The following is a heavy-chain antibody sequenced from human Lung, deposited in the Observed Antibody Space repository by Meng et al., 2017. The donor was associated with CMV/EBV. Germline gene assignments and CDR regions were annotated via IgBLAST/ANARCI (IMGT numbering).Heavy chain of an antibody. V-gene: IGHV3-20*04. CDR3: ARVWQQLEYYFDY. J-gene: IGHJ4*02. D-gene: IGHD6-13*01. CDR1: GFTFDDYA. CDR2: INWNGGST. Sequence: GESLKISCAASGFTFDDYAMSWVRQVPGKGLEWVSGINWNGGSTRYVDSVKGRSTISRDNAKNSLYLQMNSLRAEDTSFYYWARVWQQLEYYFDYLGQGPLVTVSS.